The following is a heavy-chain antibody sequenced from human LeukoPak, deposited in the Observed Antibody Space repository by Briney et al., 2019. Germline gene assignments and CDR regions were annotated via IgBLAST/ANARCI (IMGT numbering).Heavy chain of an antibody. V-gene: IGHV3-30*18. Sequence: GGSLRLSCAASGFTFSSYGMHWVRQAPGKGLEWVAVISYDGSNKYYADSVKGRFTISRDNSKNTLYLQMSSLRAEDTAVYYCAKAQSLRHFDIWGQGTMVTVSS. D-gene: IGHD6-19*01. CDR1: GFTFSSYG. J-gene: IGHJ3*02. CDR3: AKAQSLRHFDI. CDR2: ISYDGSNK.